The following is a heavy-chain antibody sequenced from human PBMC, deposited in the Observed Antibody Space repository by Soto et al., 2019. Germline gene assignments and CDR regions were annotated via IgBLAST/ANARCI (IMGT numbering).Heavy chain of an antibody. CDR3: AKDSAGYCSSTSCYSTFDY. V-gene: IGHV3-23*01. CDR2: SSGSGGST. Sequence: AGGSLRLSCAASGFTFSSYAMSWVRQAPWKGLEWFSASSGSGGSTYYADSVKGRFTISRDNSKNTLYLQMNSLRAEDTAVYYCAKDSAGYCSSTSCYSTFDYWGPGPLVTVSS. D-gene: IGHD2-2*01. CDR1: GFTFSSYA. J-gene: IGHJ4*02.